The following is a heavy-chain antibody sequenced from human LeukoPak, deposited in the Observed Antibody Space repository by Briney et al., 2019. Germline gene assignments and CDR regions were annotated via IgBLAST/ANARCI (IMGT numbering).Heavy chain of an antibody. CDR2: INHSGRT. CDR3: ARRPMVRGVIIYYFDY. Sequence: KPSETLSLTCAVYGGSFSGYYWSWIRQPPGKGLEWIGEINHSGRTNYNPSLKSRVTISVDTSKNQFSLKLSSVTAADTAVYYCARRPMVRGVIIYYFDYWGQGTLVTVSS. J-gene: IGHJ4*02. V-gene: IGHV4-34*01. CDR1: GGSFSGYY. D-gene: IGHD3-10*01.